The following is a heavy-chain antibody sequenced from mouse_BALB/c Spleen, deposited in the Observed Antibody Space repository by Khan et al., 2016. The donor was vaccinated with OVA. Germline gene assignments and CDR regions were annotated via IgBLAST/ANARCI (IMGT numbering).Heavy chain of an antibody. CDR1: GFSLTNYD. D-gene: IGHD1-1*01. CDR3: ARSTVMDY. J-gene: IGHJ4*01. V-gene: IGHV2-9*02. CDR2: IWAGGST. Sequence: QVQLKESGPGLVAPSQSLSITCTVAGFSLTNYDVHWVRQPPGKGLECLGIIWAGGSTNYNSALMSRLIINKDNSKSQVFLKMNSLQTDDTAMYYCARSTVMDYWGQGTSVTVSS.